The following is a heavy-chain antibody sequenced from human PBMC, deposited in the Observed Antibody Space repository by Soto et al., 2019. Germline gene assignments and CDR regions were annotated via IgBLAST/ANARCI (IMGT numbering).Heavy chain of an antibody. J-gene: IGHJ3*02. CDR2: INPSGGST. CDR1: ASTVNSYY. V-gene: IGHV1-46*02. CDR3: ARALGLGAFAI. D-gene: IGHD3-16*01. Sequence: VQFSCTASASTVNSYYRHCVRQAPGQGLEWMGRINPSGGSTSYAQKFQGRVTMTRDTSTSTVYMELSSLRSEDTAVYYCARALGLGAFAIWGQGKMV.